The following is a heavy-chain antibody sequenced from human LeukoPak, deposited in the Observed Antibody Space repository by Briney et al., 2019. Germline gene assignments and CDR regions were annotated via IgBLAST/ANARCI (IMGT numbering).Heavy chain of an antibody. V-gene: IGHV4-59*12. CDR1: GGSISSYY. D-gene: IGHD5-18*01. CDR2: IFYSGTT. CDR3: ARASGYSYAKDFFDP. J-gene: IGHJ5*02. Sequence: PSETLSLTCTVSGGSISSYYWSWIRQPPGKGLEWIGFIFYSGTTNYNPSLKSRVTISVDTSKNQFSLKLSSVTAADTAVYYCARASGYSYAKDFFDPWGQGTLVAVSS.